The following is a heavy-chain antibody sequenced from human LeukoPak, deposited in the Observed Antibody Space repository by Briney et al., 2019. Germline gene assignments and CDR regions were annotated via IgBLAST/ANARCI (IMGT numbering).Heavy chain of an antibody. CDR3: AITLRYFDWLLSYIDY. V-gene: IGHV1-69*06. Sequence: SVKVSCKASGGTFSGYAISWVRQAPGQGLEWMGGIIPIFGTANYAQKSQGRVTITADKSTSTAYMELSSLRSEDTAVYYCAITLRYFDWLLSYIDYWGQGTLVTVSS. CDR1: GGTFSGYA. D-gene: IGHD3-9*01. J-gene: IGHJ4*02. CDR2: IIPIFGTA.